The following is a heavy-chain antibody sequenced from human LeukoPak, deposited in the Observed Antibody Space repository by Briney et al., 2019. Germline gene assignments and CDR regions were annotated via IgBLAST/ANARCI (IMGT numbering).Heavy chain of an antibody. V-gene: IGHV4-59*08. Sequence: SETLSLTCTVSGGSISSYYWSWIRQPPGKGLEWIGYTYYSGSTNYNPSLKSRVTISVDTSKNQFSLKLSSVTAADTAVYYCARAYSSSWYWFDPWGQGTLVTVSS. CDR3: ARAYSSSWYWFDP. D-gene: IGHD6-13*01. J-gene: IGHJ5*02. CDR2: TYYSGST. CDR1: GGSISSYY.